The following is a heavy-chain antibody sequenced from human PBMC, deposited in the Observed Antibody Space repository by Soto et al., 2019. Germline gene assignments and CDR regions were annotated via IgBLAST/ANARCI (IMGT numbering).Heavy chain of an antibody. D-gene: IGHD1-1*01. V-gene: IGHV3-23*01. CDR2: ISGSGGST. J-gene: IGHJ4*02. CDR3: SRDGYNYYFDY. CDR1: GFTFSSYA. Sequence: GGSLSLSCAASGFTFSSYAMSWVRPAPGKGLEWVSAISGSGGSTYYADSVKGRFTISRDNSKNTLYLQMNSLRAEDTAVYYCSRDGYNYYFDYWGQGTLVTVSS.